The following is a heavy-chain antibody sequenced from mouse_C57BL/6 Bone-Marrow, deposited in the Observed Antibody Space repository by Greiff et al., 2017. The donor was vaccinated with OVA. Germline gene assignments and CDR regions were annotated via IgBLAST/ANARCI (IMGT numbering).Heavy chain of an antibody. CDR2: ISSGSSTI. D-gene: IGHD1-1*01. CDR1: GFTFSDYG. J-gene: IGHJ3*01. V-gene: IGHV5-17*01. Sequence: EVQRVESGGGLVKPGGSLKLSCAASGFTFSDYGMHWVRQAPEKGLEWVAYISSGSSTIYYADTVKGRFTISRDNAKNTLFLQMTSLRSEDTAMYYCARPVYYYGSSAFAYWGQGTLVTVSA. CDR3: ARPVYYYGSSAFAY.